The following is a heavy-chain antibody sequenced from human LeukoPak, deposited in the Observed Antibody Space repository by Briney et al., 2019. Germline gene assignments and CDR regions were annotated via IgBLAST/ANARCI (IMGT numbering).Heavy chain of an antibody. D-gene: IGHD3-22*01. CDR1: GGTFNSYA. CDR3: ATNTFYYDGGGYRPHY. CDR2: VSPIYGTA. V-gene: IGHV1-69*13. Sequence: SVKVSCKASGGTFNSYAISWVRQAPGQGLEWMGGVSPIYGTADYTQKFQGRVTITADESTSTAYMELSGLRSEDTAVYYCATNTFYYDGGGYRPHYWGQGTLVTVSS. J-gene: IGHJ4*02.